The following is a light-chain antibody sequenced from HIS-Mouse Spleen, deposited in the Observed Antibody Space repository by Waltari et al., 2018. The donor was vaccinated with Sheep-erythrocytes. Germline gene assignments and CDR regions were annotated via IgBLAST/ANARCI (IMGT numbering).Light chain of an antibody. CDR3: MQALQTPIFT. V-gene: IGKV2-28*01. CDR2: LGS. Sequence: DIVMTQSPLSLPVTPGEPASISCRSSQSLLHSNGYNYLDWYLQKPGQSPQLLIYLGSNRASGVADRFSGSGSGTDFTLKISRVEAEDVGVYYCMQALQTPIFTF. J-gene: IGKJ3*01. CDR1: QSLLHSNGYNY.